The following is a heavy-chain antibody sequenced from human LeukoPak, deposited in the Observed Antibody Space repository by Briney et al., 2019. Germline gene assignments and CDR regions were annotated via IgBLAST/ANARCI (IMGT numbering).Heavy chain of an antibody. CDR1: GGSFSGYY. CDR3: ARSDRQRARSGRLEAFDI. D-gene: IGHD3-10*01. V-gene: IGHV4-34*01. J-gene: IGHJ3*02. CDR2: INHSGST. Sequence: PSETLSLTCAVYGGSFSGYYWSWIRQPPGKGLEWIGEINHSGSTNYNPSLKSRVTISVDTSKNQFSLKLSSVTAADTAVYYCARSDRQRARSGRLEAFDIWGQGTMVTVSS.